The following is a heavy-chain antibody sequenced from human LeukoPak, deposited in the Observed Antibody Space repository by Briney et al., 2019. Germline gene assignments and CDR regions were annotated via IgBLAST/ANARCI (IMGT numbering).Heavy chain of an antibody. CDR2: ISYDGSRT. D-gene: IGHD2/OR15-2a*01. V-gene: IGHV3-30*04. J-gene: IGHJ4*02. CDR3: ARDAQDYFDSTTSFDY. CDR1: GFTFRAYA. Sequence: GGSLRLSCAASGFTFRAYAMHWVRQAPGQGLEWVAVISYDGSRTHTADSVKGRITISRDNSEDTVYLHMNILRPEDTAVYYCARDAQDYFDSTTSFDYWGQGTLLIVSS.